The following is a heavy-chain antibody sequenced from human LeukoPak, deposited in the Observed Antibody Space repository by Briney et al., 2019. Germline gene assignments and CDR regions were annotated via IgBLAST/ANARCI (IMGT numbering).Heavy chain of an antibody. CDR3: ARPDRTSTGTTPLHY. V-gene: IGHV4-59*01. Sequence: SETLSFTCAVSGGSISNYYWSWIRQPPGKGLEGIGNIYYTGNTNYNPSLKSRVTVSLDTSRNQLSLRLNSVTPADSAVYYCARPDRTSTGTTPLHYRGQGTLVTVSS. CDR1: GGSISNYY. D-gene: IGHD1-1*01. CDR2: IYYTGNT. J-gene: IGHJ4*02.